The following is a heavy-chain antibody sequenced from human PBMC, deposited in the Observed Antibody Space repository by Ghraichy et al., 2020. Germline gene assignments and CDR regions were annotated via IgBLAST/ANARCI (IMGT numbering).Heavy chain of an antibody. D-gene: IGHD4-23*01. J-gene: IGHJ6*02. Sequence: LSLTCAASGFTFSVHWMTWVRQSPGKGMEWDSYVTVRSRFTTYADSVKGRFAISRDNAPNSWYLQMNSLRDEDTAVYFSASGSTVVRFFYYDGMDVWGQGTTVTVSS. CDR3: ASGSTVVRFFYYDGMDV. CDR1: GFTFSVHW. V-gene: IGHV3-11*06. CDR2: VTVRSRFT.